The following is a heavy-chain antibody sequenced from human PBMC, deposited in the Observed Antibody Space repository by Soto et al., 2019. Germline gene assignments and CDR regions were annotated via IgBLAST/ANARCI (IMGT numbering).Heavy chain of an antibody. CDR2: ISYDGSNK. V-gene: IGHV3-30*18. Sequence: QVQLVESGGGVVQPGRSLRLSCAASGFSFSNYVMHWDRQAPGKGLEWVAVISYDGSNKYYADSVKGRFTISRDNSKNTLYLQMNSLRAEDTAVYYCAKERSTYNDYWGQGTLVTVSS. CDR3: AKERSTYNDY. CDR1: GFSFSNYV. D-gene: IGHD1-20*01. J-gene: IGHJ4*02.